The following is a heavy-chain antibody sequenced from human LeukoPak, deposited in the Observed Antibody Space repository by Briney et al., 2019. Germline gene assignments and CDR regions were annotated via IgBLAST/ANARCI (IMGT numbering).Heavy chain of an antibody. CDR3: AREGQSGTIDY. D-gene: IGHD3-3*01. V-gene: IGHV1-46*01. CDR2: INPSGGST. J-gene: IGHJ4*02. Sequence: GASVKVSCKASGYTFTSYGISWVRQAPGQGLEWMGIINPSGGSTSYAQKFQGRVTMTRDTSTSTVYMELSSLRSEDTAVYYCAREGQSGTIDYWGQGTLVTVSS. CDR1: GYTFTSYG.